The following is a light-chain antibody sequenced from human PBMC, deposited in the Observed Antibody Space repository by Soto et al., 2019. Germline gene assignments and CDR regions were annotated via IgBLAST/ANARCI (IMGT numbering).Light chain of an antibody. Sequence: DIQMTQSPSSLSASVGDRVTITCRASQSLNSFLNWYQQKPGKAPKLLIFAASSLESGVPSRFSGTESGTDFTLTISRLEPEDFAVYWCQQYDSSPRTFGQGTKVEIK. CDR2: AAS. CDR3: QQYDSSPRT. CDR1: QSLNSF. J-gene: IGKJ1*01. V-gene: IGKV1-39*01.